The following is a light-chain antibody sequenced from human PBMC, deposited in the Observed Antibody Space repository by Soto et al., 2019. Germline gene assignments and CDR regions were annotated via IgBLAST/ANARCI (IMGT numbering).Light chain of an antibody. J-gene: IGLJ1*01. CDR3: NSYTGISTLDV. V-gene: IGLV2-14*01. CDR2: DVS. CDR1: SSDVGGYNY. Sequence: QSALTQPASVSGSPGQSITISCTGTSSDVGGYNYVSWYQQHPGKAPKLMIYDVSNRPSGVSDRFSGSNSDNTASLTISGLQAEDEADYYCNSYTGISTLDVFGTGTKVTVL.